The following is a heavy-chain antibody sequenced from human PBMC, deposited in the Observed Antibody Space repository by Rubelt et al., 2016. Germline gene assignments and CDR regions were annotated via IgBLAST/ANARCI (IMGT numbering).Heavy chain of an antibody. V-gene: IGHV4-59*08. Sequence: QVQLQESGPGLVKPSETLSLTCTVSGSSVSSYYWTWTRQPPGKGLEWIGYTYDSGTTNYNPSLKSRVTISVDTSKSQFSLNRRSVTAADTAVYYCARGARWTDYWGQGILVTVSS. J-gene: IGHJ4*02. CDR2: TYDSGTT. CDR3: ARGARWTDY. D-gene: IGHD2-15*01. CDR1: GSSVSSYY.